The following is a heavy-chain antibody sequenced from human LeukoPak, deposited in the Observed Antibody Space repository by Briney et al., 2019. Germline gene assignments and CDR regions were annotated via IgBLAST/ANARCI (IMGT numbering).Heavy chain of an antibody. CDR3: ARGCPLDSYCSSTSCYFDY. CDR2: INRDGSST. V-gene: IGHV3-74*01. D-gene: IGHD2-2*01. Sequence: PGGSLRLSCAASGFTFSSYWMHWVRQAPGKGLVWVSRINRDGSSTSYADSVKGRFTISRDNSKNTLYLQMNSLRAEDTAVYYCARGCPLDSYCSSTSCYFDYWGQGTLVTVSS. J-gene: IGHJ4*02. CDR1: GFTFSSYW.